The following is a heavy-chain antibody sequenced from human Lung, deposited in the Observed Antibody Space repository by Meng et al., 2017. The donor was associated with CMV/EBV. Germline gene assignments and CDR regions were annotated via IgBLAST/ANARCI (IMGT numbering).Heavy chain of an antibody. CDR3: ARGSYYYDSSGPFDP. D-gene: IGHD3-22*01. Sequence: ASXXVSXKAFAYTFTGYYLHWVRQAPGQGLEWMGWINANSGGTNYAQKFQGRVTMTRDTAIGTAYMSLSRLRSDDTAVYYCARGSYYYDSSGPFDPWCQGTXVT. CDR1: AYTFTGYY. J-gene: IGHJ5*02. CDR2: INANSGGT. V-gene: IGHV1-2*02.